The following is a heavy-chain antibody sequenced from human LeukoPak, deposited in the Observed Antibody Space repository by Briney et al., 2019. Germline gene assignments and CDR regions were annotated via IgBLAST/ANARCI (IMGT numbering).Heavy chain of an antibody. J-gene: IGHJ6*02. D-gene: IGHD5/OR15-5a*01. CDR2: ISYDGSNE. CDR1: GFTFSSYG. CDR3: AKDQSRWFVNIVSTGSAFDA. Sequence: GGSLRLSCAASGFTFSSYGMHWVRQSPGKGLEWVAVISYDGSNEYYADSVKGRFTISRDNSKNTLYLEVNSLTAEDTAVFYCAKDQSRWFVNIVSTGSAFDAWGQGTSVTVSS. V-gene: IGHV3-30*18.